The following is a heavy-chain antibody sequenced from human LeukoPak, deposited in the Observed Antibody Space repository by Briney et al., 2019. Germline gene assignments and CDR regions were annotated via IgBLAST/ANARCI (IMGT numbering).Heavy chain of an antibody. Sequence: PGGSLRLSCAASGFIFSSYWMSWVRQAPGKGLEWVANIKQDGSEKYYVDSVKGRFTISRDNAKKSLYLQMNSLRAEDTAVYYCAFRGSSSVRGAFDIWGQGTMATVSS. V-gene: IGHV3-7*01. J-gene: IGHJ3*02. D-gene: IGHD6-6*01. CDR1: GFIFSSYW. CDR2: IKQDGSEK. CDR3: AFRGSSSVRGAFDI.